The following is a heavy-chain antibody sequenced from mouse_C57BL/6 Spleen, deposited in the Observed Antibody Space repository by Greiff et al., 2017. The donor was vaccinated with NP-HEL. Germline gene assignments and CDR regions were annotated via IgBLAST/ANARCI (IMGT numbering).Heavy chain of an antibody. CDR1: GYTFTSYW. J-gene: IGHJ1*03. Sequence: QVQLQQPGAELVRPGSSVKLSCKASGYTFTSYWMDCVKQRPGQGLEWIGNIYPSASETHYNQKFKDKATLTVDKASSTAYMQLSSLTAEDSAVYYCARYYDWYFDVWGTGTTVTVSS. CDR3: ARYYDWYFDV. V-gene: IGHV1-61*01. CDR2: IYPSASET. D-gene: IGHD1-1*01.